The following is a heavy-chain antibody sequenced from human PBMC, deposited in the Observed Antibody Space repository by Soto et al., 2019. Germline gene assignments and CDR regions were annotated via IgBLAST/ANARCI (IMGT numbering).Heavy chain of an antibody. CDR1: GFTFSSYS. J-gene: IGHJ6*02. CDR3: ARLYCSSTSCTWYYYGMDV. Sequence: GGSLRPSCAASGFTFSSYSMNWVRQAPGKGLEWVSSISSSSSYIYYADSVKGRFTISRDNAKNSLYLQMNSLRAEDTAVYYCARLYCSSTSCTWYYYGMDVWGQGTTVTVSS. D-gene: IGHD2-2*01. V-gene: IGHV3-21*01. CDR2: ISSSSSYI.